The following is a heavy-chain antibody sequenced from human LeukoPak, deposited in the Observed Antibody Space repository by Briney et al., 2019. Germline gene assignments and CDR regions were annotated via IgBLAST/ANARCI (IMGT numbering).Heavy chain of an antibody. D-gene: IGHD3-22*01. Sequence: ASVKVSCKASGGTFSSYAISWVRQAPGQGLEWMGGIIPIFGTANYAQKFQGRVTITTDESTSTAYMELSSLRSEDTAVYYCARGADYYDSSGSTFDYWGQGTLVTVSS. V-gene: IGHV1-69*05. CDR1: GGTFSSYA. CDR3: ARGADYYDSSGSTFDY. J-gene: IGHJ4*02. CDR2: IIPIFGTA.